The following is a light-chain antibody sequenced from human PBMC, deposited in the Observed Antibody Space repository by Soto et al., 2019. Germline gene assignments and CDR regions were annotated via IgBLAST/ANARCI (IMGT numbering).Light chain of an antibody. CDR1: QNIRTY. J-gene: IGKJ4*01. V-gene: IGKV3-11*01. CDR2: DAV. CDR3: QQRSDWPPLT. Sequence: EIVLTQSPDTLSLSPGERATLSCRASQNIRTYLAWYQQKPGQSPRLLVYDAVNRAAGAPDRFSGSGSGTDFTLTISSLEPKDSAVYVCQQRSDWPPLTFGGGTKVEIK.